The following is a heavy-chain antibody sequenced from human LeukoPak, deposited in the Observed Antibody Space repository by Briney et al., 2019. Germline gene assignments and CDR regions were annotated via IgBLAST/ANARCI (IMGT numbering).Heavy chain of an antibody. V-gene: IGHV3-53*01. CDR3: ARRGDGGRSFDY. Sequence: PGGSLRLSCAASGFTFSTYWINWVRQAPGKGLEWVSLIYGGGNTYYADSVKGRFTISRDNSKNTLYLQMNSLRAEDTAVYYCARRGDGGRSFDYWGQGTLVTVSS. J-gene: IGHJ4*02. CDR2: IYGGGNT. D-gene: IGHD4-23*01. CDR1: GFTFSTYW.